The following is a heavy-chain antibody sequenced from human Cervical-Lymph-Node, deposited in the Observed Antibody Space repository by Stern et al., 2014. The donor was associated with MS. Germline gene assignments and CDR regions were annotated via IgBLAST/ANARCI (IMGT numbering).Heavy chain of an antibody. CDR2: IYYSGTN. CDR1: GDSINRGDFH. Sequence: QLQLQESGPGLVKPSETLSLTCTVSGDSINRGDFHWSWVRQSPGKGLEWIGYIYYSGTNYNNPSLKSRVTMSIDTSTKQFALNMASVTAADTALYCCARMKTGLRENRGFDFWGQGTQVTVSS. D-gene: IGHD1-14*01. J-gene: IGHJ4*02. V-gene: IGHV4-30-4*01. CDR3: ARMKTGLRENRGFDF.